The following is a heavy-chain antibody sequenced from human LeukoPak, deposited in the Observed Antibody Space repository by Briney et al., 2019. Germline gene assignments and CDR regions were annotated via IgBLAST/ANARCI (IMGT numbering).Heavy chain of an antibody. CDR1: GFTFSDYY. V-gene: IGHV3-11*01. CDR2: ISSSGTTI. J-gene: IGHJ4*02. Sequence: PGGSLRLSCAASGFTFSDYYMSWIRQAPGKGLEWVSYISSSGTTIYYADSVKGRCTISRDNAKNSLYLQMNSLRAEDTAVYYCARRRDSGSLQHVDYWGQGTLVTVSS. D-gene: IGHD1-26*01. CDR3: ARRRDSGSLQHVDY.